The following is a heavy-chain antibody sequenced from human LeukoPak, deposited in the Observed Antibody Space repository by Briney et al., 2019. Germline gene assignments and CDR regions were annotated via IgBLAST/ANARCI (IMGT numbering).Heavy chain of an antibody. CDR1: GFTFSSYD. V-gene: IGHV3-13*04. Sequence: GGSLRLSCAASGFTFSSYDMHWVRQATGKGLEWVSAIGTAGDTYYPGSVKGRFTISRENAKNSLYLQMNSLRAGDTAVYYCARQGYGSQFDYWGQGTLLTVSS. J-gene: IGHJ4*02. CDR3: ARQGYGSQFDY. D-gene: IGHD5-18*01. CDR2: IGTAGDT.